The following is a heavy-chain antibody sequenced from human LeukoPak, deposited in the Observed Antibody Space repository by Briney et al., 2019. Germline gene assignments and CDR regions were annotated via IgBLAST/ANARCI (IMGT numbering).Heavy chain of an antibody. CDR3: AGDVEGAHFDY. J-gene: IGHJ4*02. CDR2: IYYSGGT. V-gene: IGHV4-59*01. Sequence: KPSETLSLTCTVSGGSISGYYWSWIRQPPGKGLEWIGQIYYSGGTNYNPSLKSRVTLSLDTSKNHVSLKLSSVTAADAAVYYCAGDVEGAHFDYWGQGTLVTVSS. CDR1: GGSISGYY. D-gene: IGHD1-26*01.